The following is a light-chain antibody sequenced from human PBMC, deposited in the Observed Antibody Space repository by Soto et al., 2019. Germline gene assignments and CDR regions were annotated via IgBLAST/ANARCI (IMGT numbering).Light chain of an antibody. Sequence: DIQITQSPSTLSASVGDRVTITCRASQSISRWSAWYQQKPGKAPKLLIYDASNLESGVPSRFSGSGSGTEFTLTISSLQPDDFATYYCQQYNTYRTFGQGTKVDIK. J-gene: IGKJ1*01. V-gene: IGKV1-5*01. CDR3: QQYNTYRT. CDR1: QSISRW. CDR2: DAS.